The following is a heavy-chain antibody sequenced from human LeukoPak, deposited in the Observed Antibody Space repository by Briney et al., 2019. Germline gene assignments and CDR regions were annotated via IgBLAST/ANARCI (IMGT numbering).Heavy chain of an antibody. Sequence: GGSLRLSCAVSGFIVSCDYMSWVRQAPGKGLEWVSTIYSGGSTYYADSVKGRFTIPRDNSKNTLYLQMNSLRAEDTAVYYCARHDWFDPWGRGTLVTVSS. CDR1: GFIVSCDY. V-gene: IGHV3-53*01. CDR3: ARHDWFDP. CDR2: IYSGGST. J-gene: IGHJ5*02.